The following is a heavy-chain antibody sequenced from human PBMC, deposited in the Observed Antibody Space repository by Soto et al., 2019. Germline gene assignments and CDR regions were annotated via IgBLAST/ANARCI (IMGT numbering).Heavy chain of an antibody. CDR2: ISYDGSNK. Sequence: GGSLRLPCAASGFTFSSYAMHWVRQAPGKGLEWVAVISYDGSNKYYADSVKGRFTISRDNSKNTLYLQMNSLRAEDTAVYYCARASGRYYDILTGYPPDGMDVWGQGTTVTVSS. J-gene: IGHJ6*02. CDR3: ARASGRYYDILTGYPPDGMDV. V-gene: IGHV3-30-3*01. CDR1: GFTFSSYA. D-gene: IGHD3-9*01.